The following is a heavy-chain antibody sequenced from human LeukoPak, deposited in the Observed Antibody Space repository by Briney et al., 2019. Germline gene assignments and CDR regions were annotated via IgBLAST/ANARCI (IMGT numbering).Heavy chain of an antibody. V-gene: IGHV4-34*01. D-gene: IGHD3-22*01. CDR2: INHSGST. J-gene: IGHJ4*02. CDR3: ARGPGTYYYDSSGYFDY. Sequence: SETLSLTCAVYGGSFSGYYWSWIRQPPGKGLEWIGEINHSGSTNYNPSLKSRVTISVDTSKNQFSLKLSSVTAADTAVYYCARGPGTYYYDSSGYFDYWGQGNLVTVSS. CDR1: GGSFSGYY.